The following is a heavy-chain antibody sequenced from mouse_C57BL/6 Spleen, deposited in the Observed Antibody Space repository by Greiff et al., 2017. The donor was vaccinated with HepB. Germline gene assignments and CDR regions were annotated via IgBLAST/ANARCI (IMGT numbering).Heavy chain of an antibody. V-gene: IGHV5-6*02. CDR3: ARRGYGTRWYFDV. Sequence: DVMLVESGGDLVKPGGSLKLSCAASGFTFSSYGMSWVRQTPDKRLEWVATISSGGSYTYYPDSVKGRFTISRDNAKNTLYLQMSSRKSEDTAMYYCARRGYGTRWYFDVWGTGTTVTVSS. D-gene: IGHD1-1*01. CDR2: ISSGGSYT. J-gene: IGHJ1*03. CDR1: GFTFSSYG.